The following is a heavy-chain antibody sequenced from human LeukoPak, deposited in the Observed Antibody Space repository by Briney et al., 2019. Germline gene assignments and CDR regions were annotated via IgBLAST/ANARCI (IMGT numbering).Heavy chain of an antibody. CDR3: ARVGYSSSWYDDY. D-gene: IGHD6-13*01. CDR1: GSSMSSDYY. Sequence: SETLSLTCTVSGSSMSSDYYWGWIRQPPGKGLEWIGSISDSGSAYYNPSLKSRVVISVDPSKKQFSLKVSSVTAADTAVYYCARVGYSSSWYDDYWGQGTLVTVSS. V-gene: IGHV4-38-2*02. CDR2: ISDSGSA. J-gene: IGHJ4*02.